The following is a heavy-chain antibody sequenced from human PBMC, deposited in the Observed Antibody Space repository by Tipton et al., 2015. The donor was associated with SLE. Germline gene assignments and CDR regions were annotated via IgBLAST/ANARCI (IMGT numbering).Heavy chain of an antibody. Sequence: TLSLTCTVSGASITRSTYYWAWIRQPPGKGLEWIGSVDSGGSTYSNPSLRTRVSIFIDTSKKQVFLKLSSVTASDTAVYYCGKNGGPATFAIWGQGTMVTVSS. CDR2: VDSGGST. J-gene: IGHJ3*02. V-gene: IGHV4-39*07. CDR3: GKNGGPATFAI. CDR1: GASITRSTYY. D-gene: IGHD1-1*01.